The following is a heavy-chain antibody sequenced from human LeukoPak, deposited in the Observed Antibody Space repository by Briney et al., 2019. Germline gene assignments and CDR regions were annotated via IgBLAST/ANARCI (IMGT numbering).Heavy chain of an antibody. Sequence: SETLSLTCTVSGGSISSSSYYWGWIRQPPGKGLEWIVSIYYSGSTNYNPSLKSRVTISVDTSKNQFSLKLSSVTAADTAVYYCARGDRDYYDSSGYWSRGGPLDYWGQGTLVTVSS. D-gene: IGHD3-22*01. CDR2: IYYSGST. V-gene: IGHV4-39*07. CDR1: GGSISSSSYY. CDR3: ARGDRDYYDSSGYWSRGGPLDY. J-gene: IGHJ4*02.